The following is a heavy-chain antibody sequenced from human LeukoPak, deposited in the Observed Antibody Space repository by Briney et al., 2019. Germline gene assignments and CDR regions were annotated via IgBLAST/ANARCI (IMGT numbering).Heavy chain of an antibody. D-gene: IGHD3-22*01. Sequence: ASVKVSCKASGYTFTGYYIHWVRQAPGQGPEWMGWINPNSGGTNYAQKFQGGVTMTRDTSNSPAYMELSSLRSDDTAVYYCARGLDGSADDALDIWGQGTMVTVSS. V-gene: IGHV1-2*02. J-gene: IGHJ3*02. CDR3: ARGLDGSADDALDI. CDR2: INPNSGGT. CDR1: GYTFTGYY.